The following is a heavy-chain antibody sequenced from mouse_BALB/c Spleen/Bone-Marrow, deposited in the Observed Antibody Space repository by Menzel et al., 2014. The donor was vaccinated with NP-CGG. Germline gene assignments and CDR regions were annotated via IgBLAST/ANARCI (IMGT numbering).Heavy chain of an antibody. V-gene: IGHV1-18*01. CDR2: INPNNGGT. Sequence: EVQLQQAGPELVMPGASVKTSCKTAGHTFTDDTIYWVKQSHGKSLEWIGRINPNNGGTNYNQKCKDKATLTLDHSSSAAYMELRSLTSEDSEVYYCARGLWYYWGQGTSVTDYS. J-gene: IGHJ2*02. CDR3: ARGLWYY. CDR1: GHTFTDDT. D-gene: IGHD1-1*02.